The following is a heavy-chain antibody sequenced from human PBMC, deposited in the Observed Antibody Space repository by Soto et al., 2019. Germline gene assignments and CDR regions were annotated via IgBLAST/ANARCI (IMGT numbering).Heavy chain of an antibody. CDR3: AKDAQHSPGIAVAGTIGVNYYYYGMDV. CDR1: GNTFRNYA. J-gene: IGHJ6*02. D-gene: IGHD6-19*01. V-gene: IGHV1-3*01. Sequence: ASVKVSCKASGNTFRNYAIHWVRQAPGQSLEWMGWIQGGNGNTKYSQRFQGRLTFTRDTSAGTTYMELSSLTSEDTAIYYCAKDAQHSPGIAVAGTIGVNYYYYGMDVWGQGTKVTVSS. CDR2: IQGGNGNT.